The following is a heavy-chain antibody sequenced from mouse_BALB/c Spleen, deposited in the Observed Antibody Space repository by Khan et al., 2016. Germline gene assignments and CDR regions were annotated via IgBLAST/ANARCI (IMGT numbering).Heavy chain of an antibody. D-gene: IGHD2-14*01. CDR1: GYTFTNYG. CDR2: INTYTGEP. J-gene: IGHJ4*01. V-gene: IGHV9-3-1*01. Sequence: QIQLVQSGPELKKPGETVKISCKASGYTFTNYGMNWVKQAPGKGLKWMGWINTYTGEPTYADDFKGRFAISLETSASTAYLQINNLKNEDTATYFCAAYYRDAMDYWGQGTSVTVSS. CDR3: AAYYRDAMDY.